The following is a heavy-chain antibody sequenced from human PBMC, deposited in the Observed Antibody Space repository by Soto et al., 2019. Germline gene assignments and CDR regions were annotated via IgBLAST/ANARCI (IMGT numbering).Heavy chain of an antibody. CDR3: ASSLLVGYGLEGESD. Sequence: QVQLVQSGAEVKKPGASVKVSCKASGYTFTSYGISWVRQAPGQGLEWMGWISAYNGNTNYAQKLQGRVTMTTDTSTSTAYMELRSLRSDDKAVYYWASSLLVGYGLEGESDWGQGTLVTVSS. D-gene: IGHD5-18*01. J-gene: IGHJ4*02. CDR2: ISAYNGNT. V-gene: IGHV1-18*01. CDR1: GYTFTSYG.